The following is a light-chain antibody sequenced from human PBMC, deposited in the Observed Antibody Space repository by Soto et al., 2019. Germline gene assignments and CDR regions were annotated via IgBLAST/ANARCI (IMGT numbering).Light chain of an antibody. CDR2: AAS. V-gene: IGKV1-8*01. CDR3: QQYDNLPSLT. J-gene: IGKJ4*01. Sequence: AIRMTQSPSSLSASTGDRVTITCRASQGISSYLAWYQQKPGKAPKLLIYAASTLQSGIPSRFSGSGSGTDFTLTISCLQSEDFATYYCQQYDNLPSLTFGGGTKVEIK. CDR1: QGISSY.